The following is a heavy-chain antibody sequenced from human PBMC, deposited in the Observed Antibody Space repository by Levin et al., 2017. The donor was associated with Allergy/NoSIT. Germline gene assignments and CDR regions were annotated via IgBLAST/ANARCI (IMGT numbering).Heavy chain of an antibody. Sequence: ASVKVSCKTSGYTFSDYYMHWVRQAPGQGLEWMGWINCKNGDTRYAQKFQGRVTMTRDTSMATAYMDLYSLTSDDTAVYYCARDPATAAPIDYWGQGTLLTISS. CDR1: GYTFSDYY. D-gene: IGHD6-25*01. CDR2: INCKNGDT. CDR3: ARDPATAAPIDY. J-gene: IGHJ4*02. V-gene: IGHV1-2*02.